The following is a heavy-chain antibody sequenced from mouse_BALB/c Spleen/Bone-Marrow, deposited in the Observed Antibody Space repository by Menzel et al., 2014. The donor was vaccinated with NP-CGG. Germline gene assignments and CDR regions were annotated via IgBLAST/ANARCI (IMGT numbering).Heavy chain of an antibody. CDR2: ILPGSGST. CDR1: GYTFSSYW. CDR3: ARELGDY. J-gene: IGHJ3*01. Sequence: VQRLESGAELMKPGVSVKISCKATGYTFSSYWIEWVKQRPGHGLEWIGAILPGSGSTDYNDKFKGKATFTADTSSNTPYMQLRSRTTEEAAVYLFARELGDYWGQGILVTVAA. V-gene: IGHV1-9*01. D-gene: IGHD4-1*01.